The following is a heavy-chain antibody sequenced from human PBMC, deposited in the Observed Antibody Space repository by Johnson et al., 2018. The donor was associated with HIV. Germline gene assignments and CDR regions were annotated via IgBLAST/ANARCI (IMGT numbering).Heavy chain of an antibody. CDR3: ARDLTGVFSRPDDSFDL. D-gene: IGHD7-27*01. CDR2: ISGSGTNI. Sequence: VQLVESGGGLVKPGGSLRLSCAASGFSFSDYYMSWIRQAPGKGLEWVSYISGSGTNIYYADSVKGRFTISRDNAKKSLFLQMNSLRAEDTAVYYCARDLTGVFSRPDDSFDLWGQGTRVTVSS. J-gene: IGHJ3*01. V-gene: IGHV3-11*04. CDR1: GFSFSDYY.